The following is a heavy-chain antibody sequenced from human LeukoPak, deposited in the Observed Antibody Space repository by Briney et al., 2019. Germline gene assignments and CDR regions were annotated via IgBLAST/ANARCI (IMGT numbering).Heavy chain of an antibody. V-gene: IGHV4-34*01. CDR2: INHSGST. CDR3: AKSNGYGLVDI. J-gene: IGHJ3*02. CDR1: GASFSGYY. Sequence: PSETLSLTCAVYGASFSGYYWSWIRQPPGKGLEWIGEINHSGSTNYNPSLKSRVTISIDTSKNQFSLKLSSVTAADTAVYYCAKSNGYGLVDIWGQGTMVTVSS. D-gene: IGHD3-10*01.